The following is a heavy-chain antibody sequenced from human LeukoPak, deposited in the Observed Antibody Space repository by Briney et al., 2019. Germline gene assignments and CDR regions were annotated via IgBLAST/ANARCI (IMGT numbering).Heavy chain of an antibody. CDR1: GFTFSSYA. D-gene: IGHD1-26*01. CDR3: AKYSGGSYLTLRSDY. Sequence: PGGSLRLSCAASGFTFSSYAMNWVHQAPGKGLEWVSAISGSGGSTYYADSVKGRFTISRDNSDNTLYLQMNSLRVEDTAVYYCAKYSGGSYLTLRSDYWGQGTLVTVSS. CDR2: ISGSGGST. V-gene: IGHV3-23*01. J-gene: IGHJ4*02.